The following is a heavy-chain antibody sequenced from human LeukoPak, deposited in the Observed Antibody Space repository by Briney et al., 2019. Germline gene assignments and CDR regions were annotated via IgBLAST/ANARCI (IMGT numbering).Heavy chain of an antibody. Sequence: ASVKVSFKASGYTFTSYGISWVRQAPGQGLEWMGWISAYNGNTNYAQKLQGRVTMTTDTSTSTAYMELRSLRSDDTAVYYCARMSSGWTLLDYWGQRTLVTVSS. CDR3: ARMSSGWTLLDY. CDR1: GYTFTSYG. V-gene: IGHV1-18*04. J-gene: IGHJ4*02. CDR2: ISAYNGNT. D-gene: IGHD6-19*01.